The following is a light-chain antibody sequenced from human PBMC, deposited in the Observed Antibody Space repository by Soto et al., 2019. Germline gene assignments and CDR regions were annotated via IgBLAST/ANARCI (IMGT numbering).Light chain of an antibody. Sequence: DIQMTQSPSSLSASVGDTVTITCRASQSISVHLNWYQQKPGKVPKLLIYAASNLQSGVPSSFSGSGSETDFALTISSLQPEDFATYYCQQSYITPYTFGQGTKRQIK. CDR1: QSISVH. J-gene: IGKJ2*01. CDR3: QQSYITPYT. CDR2: AAS. V-gene: IGKV1-39*01.